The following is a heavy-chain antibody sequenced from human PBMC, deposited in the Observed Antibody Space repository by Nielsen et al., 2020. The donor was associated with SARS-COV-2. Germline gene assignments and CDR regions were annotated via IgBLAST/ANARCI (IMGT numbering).Heavy chain of an antibody. D-gene: IGHD2-2*01. J-gene: IGHJ6*02. Sequence: WVRQAPGQGLEWKGRINPNSGGTNYAQKFQGRVTMTRNTSISTAYMELSSLRSEDTAVYYCARDHCSSTSCLYYYYGMDVWGQGTTVTVSS. CDR2: INPNSGGT. CDR3: ARDHCSSTSCLYYYYGMDV. V-gene: IGHV1-2*06.